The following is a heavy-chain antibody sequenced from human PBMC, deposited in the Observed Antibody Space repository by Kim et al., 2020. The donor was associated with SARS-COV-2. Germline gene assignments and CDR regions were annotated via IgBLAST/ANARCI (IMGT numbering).Heavy chain of an antibody. CDR2: IDPSDSYT. CDR3: ARDVDTAYGAYYYGMDV. J-gene: IGHJ6*02. CDR1: GYSFTSYW. D-gene: IGHD5-18*01. Sequence: GESLKISCKGSGYSFTSYWISWVRQMPGKGLEWMGRIDPSDSYTNYSPSFQGHVTIPADKSISTAYLQWSSLKASDTAMYYCARDVDTAYGAYYYGMDVWGQGTTVTVSS. V-gene: IGHV5-10-1*01.